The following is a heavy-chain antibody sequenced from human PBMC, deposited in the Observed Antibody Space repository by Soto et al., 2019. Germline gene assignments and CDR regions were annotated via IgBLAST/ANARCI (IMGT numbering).Heavy chain of an antibody. CDR1: EFTFRSYW. V-gene: IGHV3-23*04. CDR2: ISGSGGST. Sequence: EVQLVDSGGGLVQPGGSLRLSCAASEFTFRSYWMHWVRQSPGKGLVWVSAISGSGGSTYYADSVKGRFTISRDNSKNTLYLQMNSLRAEDTAVYYCAKDLGSGWYNGFDYWGQGTLVTVSS. CDR3: AKDLGSGWYNGFDY. J-gene: IGHJ4*02. D-gene: IGHD6-19*01.